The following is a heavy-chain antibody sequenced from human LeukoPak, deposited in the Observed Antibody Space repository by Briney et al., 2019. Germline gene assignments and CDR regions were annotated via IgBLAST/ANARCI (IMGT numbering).Heavy chain of an antibody. D-gene: IGHD4-11*01. CDR3: ARVTAGVNYDPHFDY. CDR1: GFTFSSYA. CDR2: ISYDGNNK. Sequence: QVQLVESGGGVVQPGRSLRLSCAASGFTFSSYAMQWVRQAPGKGLEWVALISYDGNNKYYADSVKGRFTVSRDNAKNTLYLQMNSLRAEDTAVYYCARVTAGVNYDPHFDYWGQGTLVTVSS. J-gene: IGHJ4*02. V-gene: IGHV3-30-3*01.